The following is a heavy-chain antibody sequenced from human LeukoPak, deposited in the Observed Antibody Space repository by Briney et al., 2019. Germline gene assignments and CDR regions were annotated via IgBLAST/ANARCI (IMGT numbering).Heavy chain of an antibody. D-gene: IGHD1-20*01. Sequence: KDSQTLSLTCALSRDTVSSNSAAWHWLSQPPSRRPEWLGSTYYRSRWYHDYPVSVNSRITINPDTSKNQFSLQPNSVTPEDTAVYYCARDLNLAFDYWGQGALVTVSS. V-gene: IGHV6-1*01. J-gene: IGHJ4*02. CDR2: TYYRSRWYH. CDR3: ARDLNLAFDY. CDR1: RDTVSSNSAA.